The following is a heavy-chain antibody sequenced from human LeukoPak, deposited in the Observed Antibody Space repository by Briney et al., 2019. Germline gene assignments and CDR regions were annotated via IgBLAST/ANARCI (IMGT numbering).Heavy chain of an antibody. Sequence: ASVKVSCKASGYTFTGYYMHWVRQAPGQGLEWMGWINPNSGGTNYAQKFQGRVTMTRDTSISTAYMELSRLRSDDTAVYYCARGVDGYNYVSDYWGQGTLVTVSS. CDR3: ARGVDGYNYVSDY. CDR1: GYTFTGYY. CDR2: INPNSGGT. V-gene: IGHV1-2*02. J-gene: IGHJ4*02. D-gene: IGHD5-24*01.